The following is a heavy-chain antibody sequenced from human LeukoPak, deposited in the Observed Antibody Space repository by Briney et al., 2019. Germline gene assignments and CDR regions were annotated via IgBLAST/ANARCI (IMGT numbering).Heavy chain of an antibody. V-gene: IGHV3-15*01. D-gene: IGHD2-21*01. CDR2: IKSKTDGGTT. CDR3: TTIVVVFKYPDY. J-gene: IGHJ4*02. CDR1: GFTFSNAW. Sequence: GGSLRLSCAASGFTFSNAWMSWVRQAPGKGLEWVGRIKSKTDGGTTDYAAPVKGRFTISRDDSKNTLYLQMNSLKTEDTAVYYCTTIVVVFKYPDYWGQGTLVTVSS.